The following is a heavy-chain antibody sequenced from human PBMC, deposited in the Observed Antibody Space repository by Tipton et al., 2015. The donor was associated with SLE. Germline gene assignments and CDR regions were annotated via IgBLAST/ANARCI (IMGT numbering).Heavy chain of an antibody. CDR1: GESVSGYF. V-gene: IGHV4-34*01. CDR2: IHDNADV. D-gene: IGHD3-22*01. Sequence: LRLSCDVSGESVSGYFWTWIRQPPGKGLEWIGDIHDNADVYHNASLKSRVTMSVDPSKKHLSLQLSAVTAADTAVYYCARGMNFFDSSTLDAFDIWGQETVVTVSS. CDR3: ARGMNFFDSSTLDAFDI. J-gene: IGHJ3*02.